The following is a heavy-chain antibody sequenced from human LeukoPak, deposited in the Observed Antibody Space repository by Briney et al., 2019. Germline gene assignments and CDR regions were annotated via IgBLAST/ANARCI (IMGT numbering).Heavy chain of an antibody. J-gene: IGHJ4*02. CDR3: AREQWLATFFDY. D-gene: IGHD6-19*01. V-gene: IGHV4-59*01. CDR2: IYYSGST. Sequence: SETLSLTCTVSGGSISSYYWGWIRQPPGKGLEWIGYIYYSGSTNYNPSLKSRVTISVDTSKNQFSLKLSSVTAADTAVYYCAREQWLATFFDYWGQGTLVTVFS. CDR1: GGSISSYY.